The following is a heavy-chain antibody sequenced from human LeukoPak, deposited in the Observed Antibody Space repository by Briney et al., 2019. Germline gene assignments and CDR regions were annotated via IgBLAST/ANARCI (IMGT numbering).Heavy chain of an antibody. J-gene: IGHJ6*03. CDR3: ARTQLNSYYYYMDV. Sequence: GGPLRLPCAASGFTFGTYSMNWVRQAPGEGLEWVSSVSNSSSYIYYADSLKGRFPISRDNAKNSLYLQMNSLRAEDTAVYYCARTQLNSYYYYMDVWGKGTTVTVSS. CDR1: GFTFGTYS. V-gene: IGHV3-21*01. D-gene: IGHD2-2*01. CDR2: VSNSSSYI.